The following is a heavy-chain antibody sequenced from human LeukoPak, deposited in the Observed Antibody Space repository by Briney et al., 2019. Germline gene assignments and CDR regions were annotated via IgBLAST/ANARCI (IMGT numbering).Heavy chain of an antibody. CDR2: INPNSGGT. J-gene: IGHJ4*02. D-gene: IGHD6-19*01. CDR3: AREEGSGCYDS. CDR1: GYTFTGYY. V-gene: IGHV1-2*02. Sequence: VASVKVSCKASGYTFTGYYMHWVRQAPGQGLEWMGWINPNSGGTNYAQKFQGGVTMTRDTSITTAYMELSRLRSDDTAVYYCAREEGSGCYDSWGQGTMLTVSS.